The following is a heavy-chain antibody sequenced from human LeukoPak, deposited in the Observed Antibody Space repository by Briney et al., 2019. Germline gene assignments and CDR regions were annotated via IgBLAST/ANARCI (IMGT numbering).Heavy chain of an antibody. CDR3: AKDASPFGELWFFDY. D-gene: IGHD3-10*01. V-gene: IGHV3-30-3*02. CDR2: ISYDGRNK. J-gene: IGHJ4*02. CDR1: GFTFSDYA. Sequence: GVSLRLSCAASGFTFSDYAMHWVRQAPGKGLEWVGVISYDGRNKNYADSVKGRFTISRDNSKNTLHLQVNSLRAEDTAVYYCAKDASPFGELWFFDYWGQGTLVTVSS.